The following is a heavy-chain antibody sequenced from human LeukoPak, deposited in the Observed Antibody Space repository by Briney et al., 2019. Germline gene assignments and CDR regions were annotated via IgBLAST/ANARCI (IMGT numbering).Heavy chain of an antibody. J-gene: IGHJ5*02. CDR2: INPNSGGT. D-gene: IGHD2-8*01. V-gene: IGHV1-2*02. Sequence: ASVKVSCKASGYTFTGYYMHWVRQAPGQGLEWMGWINPNSGGTNYAQEFQGRVTMTRDTSISTAYMELSRLRSDDTAVYYCARVRMGLKTNWFDPWGQGTLVTVSS. CDR1: GYTFTGYY. CDR3: ARVRMGLKTNWFDP.